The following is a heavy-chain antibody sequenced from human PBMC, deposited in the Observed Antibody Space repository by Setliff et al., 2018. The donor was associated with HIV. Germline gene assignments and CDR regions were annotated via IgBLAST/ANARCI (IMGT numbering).Heavy chain of an antibody. V-gene: IGHV5-51*01. CDR1: GYSFTNYW. Sequence: PGESLKISCKGSGYSFTNYWIGWVRQMPGKGLEWMGIIYPGDSDTRYSPSFQGQVTISADKSISTAYLQWSSLKASDTAMYYCARRSGLYYYDGSGYYYGHYFDYWGQGTLVTVSS. CDR3: ARRSGLYYYDGSGYYYGHYFDY. D-gene: IGHD3-22*01. J-gene: IGHJ4*02. CDR2: IYPGDSDT.